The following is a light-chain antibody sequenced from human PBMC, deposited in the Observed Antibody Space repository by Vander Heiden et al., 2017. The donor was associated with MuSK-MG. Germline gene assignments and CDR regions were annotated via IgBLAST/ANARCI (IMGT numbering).Light chain of an antibody. CDR1: SSDVGGYNY. J-gene: IGLJ2*01. Sequence: GSPGQSITISCTGTSSDVGGYNYVSWYQQPPGKAPKLMIYDVSNRPSGVSNRFSGSKSGNTASLTISGLQAEDEADYYCSSYTSSSTYVVFGGGTKLTVL. CDR2: DVS. CDR3: SSYTSSSTYVV. V-gene: IGLV2-14*04.